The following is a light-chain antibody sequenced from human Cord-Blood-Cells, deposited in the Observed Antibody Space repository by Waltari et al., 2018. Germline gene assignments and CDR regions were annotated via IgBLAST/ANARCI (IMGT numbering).Light chain of an antibody. V-gene: IGKV1-33*01. Sequence: DIQMTQSPSSLSASVGDRVTITCQARQDISNYLNWYQQKPGKAPKLLIYDASNLETGVPSMFSGSVSGTDFTFTISSLQPEDIATYYCQQYDNLPLTFGQGTRLEIK. CDR2: DAS. CDR3: QQYDNLPLT. CDR1: QDISNY. J-gene: IGKJ5*01.